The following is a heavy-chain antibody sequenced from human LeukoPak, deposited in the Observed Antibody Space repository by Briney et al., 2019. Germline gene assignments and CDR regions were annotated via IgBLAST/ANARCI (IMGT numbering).Heavy chain of an antibody. J-gene: IGHJ2*01. D-gene: IGHD6-19*01. Sequence: SETLSLTCTVSGGSISSYYWSWIRQPPGKGLEWIGYIYYSGSTNYNPSLKSRVTISVDTSKNQFSLKLSSVTAADTAVYYCARVARNGYSSGWHGVPYWYFDLWGRGTLVTVSS. CDR3: ARVARNGYSSGWHGVPYWYFDL. CDR1: GGSISSYY. CDR2: IYYSGST. V-gene: IGHV4-59*01.